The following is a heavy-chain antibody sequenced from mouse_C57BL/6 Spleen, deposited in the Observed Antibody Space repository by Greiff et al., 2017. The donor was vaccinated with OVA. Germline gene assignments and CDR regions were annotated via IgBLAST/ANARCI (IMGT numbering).Heavy chain of an antibody. Sequence: VKLVESGPELVKPGASVKISCKASGYAFSSSWLNWVKQRPGKGLEWIGRIYPGDGDTNYNGKFKGKATLTADKSSSTAYMQLSSLTSEDSAVYFCARSLYDYDEGYYAMDYWGQGTSVTVSS. CDR3: ARSLYDYDEGYYAMDY. CDR1: GYAFSSSW. V-gene: IGHV1-82*01. D-gene: IGHD2-4*01. CDR2: IYPGDGDT. J-gene: IGHJ4*01.